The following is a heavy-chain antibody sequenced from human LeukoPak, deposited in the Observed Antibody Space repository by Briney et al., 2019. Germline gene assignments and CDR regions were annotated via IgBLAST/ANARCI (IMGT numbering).Heavy chain of an antibody. D-gene: IGHD1-1*01. CDR2: IYHSGNT. CDR1: GGSISITSHY. CDR3: ARQGTVVRWGYYYYMDV. V-gene: IGHV4-39*01. J-gene: IGHJ6*03. Sequence: SETLSLTCSVSGGSISITSHYWGWIRQPPRKGLEWIGSIYHSGNTYYNPSLKSRVTISVDTSKNQFSLKLSSVTAADTAQYYCARQGTVVRWGYYYYMDVWGKGTTVTVSS.